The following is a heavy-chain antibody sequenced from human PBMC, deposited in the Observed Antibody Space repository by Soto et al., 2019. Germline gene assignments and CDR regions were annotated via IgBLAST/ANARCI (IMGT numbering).Heavy chain of an antibody. Sequence: PSETLSLTCTVSGGPISSYYWSWIRQPPGKGLEWIGYIYYSGSTNYNPSLKSRVTISVDTSKNQFSLRLSSVTPADTAVYYCARDRRDFWTGAFDPWGQGTLVTVSS. CDR1: GGPISSYY. CDR3: ARDRRDFWTGAFDP. CDR2: IYYSGST. D-gene: IGHD3-3*01. J-gene: IGHJ5*02. V-gene: IGHV4-59*01.